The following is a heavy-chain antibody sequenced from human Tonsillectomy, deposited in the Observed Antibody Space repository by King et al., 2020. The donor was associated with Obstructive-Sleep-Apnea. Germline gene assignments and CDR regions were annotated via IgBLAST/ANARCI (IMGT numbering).Heavy chain of an antibody. Sequence: QLQESGPGLVKSSETLSLTCNVSGASISSSSYYWGWIRQPPGKGLEWIGSIYFSGSTSYNPSLKSRYTFSVDTSRTRFSLKLSSVTAADTAVYYCARVYSTTTCYDYWGQGTLVTVSS. V-gene: IGHV4-39*07. CDR1: GASISSSSYY. CDR3: ARVYSTTTCYDY. D-gene: IGHD2-2*01. J-gene: IGHJ4*02. CDR2: IYFSGST.